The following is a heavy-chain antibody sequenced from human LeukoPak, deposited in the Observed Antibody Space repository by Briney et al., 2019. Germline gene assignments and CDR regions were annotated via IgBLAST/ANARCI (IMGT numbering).Heavy chain of an antibody. CDR3: ARDFRRGVIAKALDY. V-gene: IGHV1-3*01. J-gene: IGHJ4*02. CDR2: INAGNGNT. CDR1: GYTFTNYI. Sequence: ASVKVSCKASGYTFTNYIIHWVRQAPGQRLEWMAWINAGNGNTKYSQKFQGRVTMTRDTSTSTVYMELSSLRSEDTAVYYCARDFRRGVIAKALDYWGQGTLVTVSS. D-gene: IGHD3-16*02.